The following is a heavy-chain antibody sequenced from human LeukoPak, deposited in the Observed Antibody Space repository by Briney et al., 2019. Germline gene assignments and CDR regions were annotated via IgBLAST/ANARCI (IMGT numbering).Heavy chain of an antibody. V-gene: IGHV4-59*12. D-gene: IGHD2-15*01. CDR2: VYYNGIT. CDR3: ARGYCSGGSCYSSYYYSYMDV. CDR1: GASINDYY. J-gene: IGHJ6*03. Sequence: SETLSLTCTVSGASINDYYWNWIRQPPGKGLEWIGYVYYNGITNYNPSLKSRVTISVDRSKNQFSLKLSSVTAADTAVYYCARGYCSGGSCYSSYYYSYMDVWGKGTTVTVSS.